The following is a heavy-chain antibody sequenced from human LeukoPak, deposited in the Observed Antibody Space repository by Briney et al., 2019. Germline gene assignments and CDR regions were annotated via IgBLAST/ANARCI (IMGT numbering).Heavy chain of an antibody. CDR1: GFTFSSYS. Sequence: GGSLRLSCAASGFTFSSYSMNWVRQAPGKGLEWVSSISSSSSYIYYADSVKGRFTISRDNSKNTVHLQMNSLRAEDTAVYYCARGKWNYPYDYWGQGTLVTVSS. V-gene: IGHV3-21*04. CDR3: ARGKWNYPYDY. CDR2: ISSSSSYI. D-gene: IGHD1-7*01. J-gene: IGHJ4*02.